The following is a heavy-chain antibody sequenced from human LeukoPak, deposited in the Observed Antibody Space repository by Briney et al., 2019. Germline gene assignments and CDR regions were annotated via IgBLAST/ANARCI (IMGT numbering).Heavy chain of an antibody. Sequence: GGSLRLSCAASGFTFSSYAMNWVRQAPGKGLECVSAISGSGAITYYADSVEGRFTISRDNSQNTLYLQMNSLRAEDTAVYYCAKAWPNSGNYYYDYWGQGTLVTVSS. D-gene: IGHD3-22*01. CDR1: GFTFSSYA. CDR2: ISGSGAIT. CDR3: AKAWPNSGNYYYDY. V-gene: IGHV3-23*01. J-gene: IGHJ4*02.